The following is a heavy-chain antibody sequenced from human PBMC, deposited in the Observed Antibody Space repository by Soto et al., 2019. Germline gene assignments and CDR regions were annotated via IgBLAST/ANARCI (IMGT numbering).Heavy chain of an antibody. D-gene: IGHD2-15*01. CDR2: IRSTAYGAPT. V-gene: IGHV3-49*04. J-gene: IGHJ6*02. CDR3: ARVKLLPSYYYYGMDV. CDR1: GFTFGAYT. Sequence: GGSLRLSCTGSGFTFGAYTMSWVRQAPGKGLEWVGSIRSTAYGAPTDVAASVKGRFTISRDDSNGTAYLQMNSLKTEDAAVYYCARVKLLPSYYYYGMDVWGQGTTVTVSS.